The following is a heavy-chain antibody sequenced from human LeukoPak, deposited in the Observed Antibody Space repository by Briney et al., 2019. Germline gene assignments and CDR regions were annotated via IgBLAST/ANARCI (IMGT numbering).Heavy chain of an antibody. D-gene: IGHD3-22*01. Sequence: GGSLRLSCAASGFTFSNAWMSWVRQAPGKGLEWVANIKQDGSEKYYVDSVKGRFTISRDNAKNSLYLQMNSLRAEDTAVYYCARASTQPGYYESEYYYMDVWGKGTTVTVSS. CDR3: ARASTQPGYYESEYYYMDV. CDR2: IKQDGSEK. J-gene: IGHJ6*03. CDR1: GFTFSNAW. V-gene: IGHV3-7*01.